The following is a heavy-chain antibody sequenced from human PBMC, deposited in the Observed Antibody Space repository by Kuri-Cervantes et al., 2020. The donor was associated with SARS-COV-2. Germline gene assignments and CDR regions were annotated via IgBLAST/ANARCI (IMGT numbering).Heavy chain of an antibody. CDR3: ARDWALTPYDSSGYYYDPFDY. Sequence: SVKVSCKASGGTFSSYTISWVRQAPGQGLEWMGGIIPIFGTANYAQKLQGRATMTTDTSTSTAYMELRSLRSDDTAVYYCARDWALTPYDSSGYYYDPFDYWGQGTLVTVSS. CDR1: GGTFSSYT. J-gene: IGHJ4*02. CDR2: IIPIFGTA. V-gene: IGHV1-69*05. D-gene: IGHD3-22*01.